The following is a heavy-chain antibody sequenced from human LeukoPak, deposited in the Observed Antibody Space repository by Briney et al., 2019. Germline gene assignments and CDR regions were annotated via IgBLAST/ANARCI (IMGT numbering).Heavy chain of an antibody. CDR1: GYTFTNYY. CDR3: ARAGVQSFYYYGVDA. D-gene: IGHD1-1*01. J-gene: IGHJ6*02. CDR2: INPGGGST. V-gene: IGHV1-46*01. Sequence: GASVTVSCKASGYTFTNYYMYWARQAPGQGLEWMGIINPGGGSTSFAQKFQGRVTMPRDTSTNTVYMELSSLTSDDTAVYYCARAGVQSFYYYGVDAWGQGTTVTVSS.